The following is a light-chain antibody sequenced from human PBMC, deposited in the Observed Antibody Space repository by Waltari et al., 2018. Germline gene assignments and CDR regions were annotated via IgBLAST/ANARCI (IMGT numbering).Light chain of an antibody. CDR2: KAS. CDR3: QQYNSYPWT. Sequence: DIQLIQSPSTLSASVGDRVTITCRASPGISSWLAWYQQEPGKAPKLLIYKASSLDSGVPSRFSGSGSGTEFTLTISSLQPDDFATYYCQQYNSYPWTFGQGTKVEIK. V-gene: IGKV1-5*03. J-gene: IGKJ1*01. CDR1: PGISSW.